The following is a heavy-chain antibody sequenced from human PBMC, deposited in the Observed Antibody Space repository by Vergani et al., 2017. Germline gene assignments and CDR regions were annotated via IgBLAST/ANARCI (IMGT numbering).Heavy chain of an antibody. CDR1: GFTFSSYG. CDR3: AKGEGGYCRGGTCYPQY. CDR2: IRSDESRR. J-gene: IGHJ4*02. D-gene: IGHD2-15*01. Sequence: VQLVESGGGVVQPGGSLRLSCAASGFTFSSYGMHWVRQAPGKGLEWVASIRSDESRRYYGDSMEGPFTISRDNSKNTLYLQMNRLRPEDTAVYYCAKGEGGYCRGGTCYPQYWGQGTLVIVSS. V-gene: IGHV3-30*02.